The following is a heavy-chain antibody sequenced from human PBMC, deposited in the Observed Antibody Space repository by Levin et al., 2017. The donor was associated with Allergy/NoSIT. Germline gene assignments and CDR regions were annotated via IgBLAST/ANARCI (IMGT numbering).Heavy chain of an antibody. Sequence: PGGSLRLSCAASGFTFSSYAMHWVRQAPGKGLEWVAVISYDASNKYYADSVKGRFTISRDNSKNTLYLQMNSLRAEDTAVYYCARDTAMVTGYYGMDVWGQGSTVTVSS. CDR1: GFTFSSYA. CDR2: ISYDASNK. CDR3: ARDTAMVTGYYGMDV. D-gene: IGHD5-18*01. J-gene: IGHJ6*02. V-gene: IGHV3-30*04.